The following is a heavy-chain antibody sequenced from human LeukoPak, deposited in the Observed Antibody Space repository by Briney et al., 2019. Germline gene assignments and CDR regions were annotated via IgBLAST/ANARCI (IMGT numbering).Heavy chain of an antibody. CDR1: GFTFSSYA. CDR2: ISGSGGST. D-gene: IGHD3-22*01. V-gene: IGHV3-23*01. Sequence: GGSLRLSCAASGFTFSSYAMSWVRQAPGKGLEWVSAISGSGGSTYYADSVKGRFTISRDNSKNTLYLQMHSLRAEDTAVYYCAKGPRNVYYYDSSGYYPYWGQGTLVTVSS. CDR3: AKGPRNVYYYDSSGYYPY. J-gene: IGHJ4*02.